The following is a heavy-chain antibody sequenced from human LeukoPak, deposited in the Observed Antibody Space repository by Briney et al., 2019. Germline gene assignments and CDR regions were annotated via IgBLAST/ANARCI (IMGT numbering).Heavy chain of an antibody. J-gene: IGHJ4*02. D-gene: IGHD3-10*01. Sequence: SETLSLTCTVSGGSISSSSYYWGWIRQPPGKGLEWIGSIYYSGSTYYNPSLKSRVTISVDTSKNQFSLKLSSATAADTAVYYCARLRITMVRERNLGRGYFDYWGQGTLVTVSS. V-gene: IGHV4-39*01. CDR1: GGSISSSSYY. CDR2: IYYSGST. CDR3: ARLRITMVRERNLGRGYFDY.